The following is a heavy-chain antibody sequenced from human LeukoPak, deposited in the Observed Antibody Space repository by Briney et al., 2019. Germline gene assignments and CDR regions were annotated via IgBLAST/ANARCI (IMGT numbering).Heavy chain of an antibody. D-gene: IGHD2-2*02. CDR3: ARAPPLKKYCSSTSCYKGDAFDI. J-gene: IGHJ3*02. CDR1: GGSISSGGYS. V-gene: IGHV4-30-2*01. Sequence: PSETLSLTCAVSGGSISSGGYSWSWIRQPPGKGLEWIGYIYHSGSTYYNPSLKSRVTISVDTSKNQFSLKLSSVTAADTAVYYCARAPPLKKYCSSTSCYKGDAFDIWGQGTMVTVSS. CDR2: IYHSGST.